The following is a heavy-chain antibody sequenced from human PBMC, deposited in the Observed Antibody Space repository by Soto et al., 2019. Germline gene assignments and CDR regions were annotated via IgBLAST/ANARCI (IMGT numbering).Heavy chain of an antibody. CDR3: ARDSSRVVVAATTYYYYYYGMDV. J-gene: IGHJ6*02. Sequence: PGGCLRLSCAASGFTFSSYAMHWVRQAPGKGLEWVAVISYDGSNKYYADSVKGRFTISRDNSKNTLYLQMNSLRAEVTAVYYCARDSSRVVVAATTYYYYYYGMDVWGQGTTVTVSS. D-gene: IGHD2-15*01. CDR2: ISYDGSNK. V-gene: IGHV3-30-3*01. CDR1: GFTFSSYA.